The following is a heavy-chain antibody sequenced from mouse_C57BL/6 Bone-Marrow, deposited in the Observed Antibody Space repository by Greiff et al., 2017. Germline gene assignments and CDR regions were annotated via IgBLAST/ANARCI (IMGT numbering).Heavy chain of an antibody. V-gene: IGHV1-75*01. D-gene: IGHD1-1*01. CDR2: FFPGSGST. CDR1: GYTFTDYY. J-gene: IGHJ2*01. Sequence: QVQLKESGPELVKPGASVKISCKASGYTFTDYYINWVKQRPGQGLEGIGWFFPGSGSTYYNEKFKGKATLTVDKSSSTAYMLLSSLTSEDSAVYFCARKWDYYGSSYVDSWGQGTTLTVSS. CDR3: ARKWDYYGSSYVDS.